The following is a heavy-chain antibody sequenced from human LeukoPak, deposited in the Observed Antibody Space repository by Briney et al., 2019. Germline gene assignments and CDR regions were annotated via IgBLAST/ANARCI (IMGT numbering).Heavy chain of an antibody. J-gene: IGHJ3*01. CDR2: IWYDGSNK. Sequence: PGRSLRLSCAASGFTFSSYGMHWVRQAPGKGLEWVAVIWYDGSNKYYADSVKGRFTISRDNSKDTLLLQMDSLRVDDTAVYYVAGPSKMIGGVIFLLDLWGQGTGVTVSS. V-gene: IGHV3-33*03. D-gene: IGHD3-16*02. CDR3: AGPSKMIGGVIFLLDL. CDR1: GFTFSSYG.